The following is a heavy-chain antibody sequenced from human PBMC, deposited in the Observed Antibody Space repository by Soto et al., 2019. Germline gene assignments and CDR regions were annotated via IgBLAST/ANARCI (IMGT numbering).Heavy chain of an antibody. D-gene: IGHD3-22*01. Sequence: GGSLRLSCAASGFNFSSYSMNWVRQAPGKGLEWVSYISGSSTTIYHADSVKGRFTISRDNAKKSLYLQMNSLRDEDTAVYYCARDQYYYDSSGYSTFDYWGQGTLVTVSS. J-gene: IGHJ4*02. CDR2: ISGSSTTI. CDR1: GFNFSSYS. V-gene: IGHV3-48*02. CDR3: ARDQYYYDSSGYSTFDY.